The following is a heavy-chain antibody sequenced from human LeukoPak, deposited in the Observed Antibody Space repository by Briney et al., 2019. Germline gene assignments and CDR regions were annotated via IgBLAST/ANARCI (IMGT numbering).Heavy chain of an antibody. J-gene: IGHJ4*02. V-gene: IGHV3-7*01. CDR1: GFTFSSYW. Sequence: AGGSLRLSCAASGFTFSSYWMSWVRQAPGKGLEWVANIKQDGSEKYYVDSVKGRFTISRDNAKNSLYLQMNSLRAGDTAVYYCARYIVVVIAKTFYFDYWGQGTLVTVSS. CDR2: IKQDGSEK. D-gene: IGHD2-21*01. CDR3: ARYIVVVIAKTFYFDY.